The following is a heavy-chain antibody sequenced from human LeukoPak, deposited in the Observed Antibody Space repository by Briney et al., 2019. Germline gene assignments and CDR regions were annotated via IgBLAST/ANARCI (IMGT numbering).Heavy chain of an antibody. CDR1: GGSASGFS. V-gene: IGHV4-34*01. D-gene: IGHD2-2*01. CDR3: ARRGGYCSSTSCNNWFDP. Sequence: SETLSPTCAVYGGSASGFSCSWIRQPPGEGREWIATIYFSGTTYYNPSLKSRVTMSVDTSKNQFSLKLTSVTAADTSVYYWARRGGYCSSTSCNNWFDPWGQGTLVTVSS. CDR2: IYFSGTT. J-gene: IGHJ5*02.